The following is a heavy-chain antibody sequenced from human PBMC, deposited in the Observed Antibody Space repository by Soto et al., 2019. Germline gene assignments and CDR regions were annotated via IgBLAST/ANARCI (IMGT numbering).Heavy chain of an antibody. D-gene: IGHD4-4*01. CDR3: ARDPAIYSGKFDYGLDV. V-gene: IGHV3-48*03. J-gene: IGHJ6*02. Sequence: EVQLVESGGGLVQAGGSLRLFCAVSGFTFSSYEMNWVRQAPGKGLEWVSYIGTSGKTIHYADSVRGRFTISRDNAKNSLYLQMNSLRAEDTAVYFCARDPAIYSGKFDYGLDVWGRGTTVTVSS. CDR1: GFTFSSYE. CDR2: IGTSGKTI.